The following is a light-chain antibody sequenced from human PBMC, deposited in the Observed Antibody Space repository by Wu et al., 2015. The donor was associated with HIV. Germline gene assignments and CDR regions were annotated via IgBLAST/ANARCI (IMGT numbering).Light chain of an antibody. V-gene: IGKV1-5*01. J-gene: IGKJ1*01. CDR3: QQYHTYWT. CDR2: AAS. CDR1: QSISSW. Sequence: DIQMTQSPSTLSASVGDRVTITCRASQSISSWLAWYQQKPGKAPKLLISAASSLHSGVPSRFTGSGSGTEFTLTITSLQSDDFATYYCQQYHTYWTFGQGTKVEIK.